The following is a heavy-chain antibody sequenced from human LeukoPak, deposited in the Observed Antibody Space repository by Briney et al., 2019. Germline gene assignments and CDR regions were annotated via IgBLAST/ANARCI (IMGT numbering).Heavy chain of an antibody. Sequence: GGSLRLSCAASGFTVSSNYMSWVRQAPGRGLEWVSVIYSGGSTYYADSVKGRFTISRDNSKNTLFLQMNSLRAGDTAVYYCARGTVTMVDYWGQGTLSPSPQ. J-gene: IGHJ4*02. CDR3: ARGTVTMVDY. V-gene: IGHV3-66*01. CDR1: GFTVSSNY. D-gene: IGHD3-10*01. CDR2: IYSGGST.